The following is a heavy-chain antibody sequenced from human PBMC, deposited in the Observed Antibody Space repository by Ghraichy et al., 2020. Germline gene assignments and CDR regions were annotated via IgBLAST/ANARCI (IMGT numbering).Heavy chain of an antibody. CDR2: IYTSGST. CDR1: GGSISSYY. J-gene: IGHJ6*03. V-gene: IGHV4-4*07. CDR3: ARVAYYDFWSGYYTYGYYMDV. D-gene: IGHD3-3*01. Sequence: SETLSLTCTVSGGSISSYYWSWIRQPAGKGLEWIGRIYTSGSTNYNPSLKSLVTMSVDTSKNQFSLKLSSVTSADTAVYYCARVAYYDFWSGYYTYGYYMDVGGKGTTVTVSS.